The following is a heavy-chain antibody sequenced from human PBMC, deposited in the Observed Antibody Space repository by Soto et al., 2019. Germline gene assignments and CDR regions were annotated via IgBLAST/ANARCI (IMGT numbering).Heavy chain of an antibody. CDR1: GFTFSSYS. D-gene: IGHD3-22*01. Sequence: EVQLVESGGGLVKPGGSLRLSCAASGFTFSSYSMNWVRQAPGKGLEWVSSISSSSSYIYYADSVKGRFTISRDNAKNSLYLQMNSLRAEDTAVYYCARWYYYDSSGYYQPTYAFDIGDQGTMVTVSS. J-gene: IGHJ3*02. V-gene: IGHV3-21*01. CDR2: ISSSSSYI. CDR3: ARWYYYDSSGYYQPTYAFDI.